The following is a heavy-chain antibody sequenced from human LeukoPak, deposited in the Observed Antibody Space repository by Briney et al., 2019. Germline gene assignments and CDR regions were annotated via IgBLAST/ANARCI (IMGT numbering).Heavy chain of an antibody. CDR3: ARYWDGFDT. V-gene: IGHV4-30-4*01. D-gene: IGHD2-15*01. CDR1: GGSISSGDYY. Sequence: SETLSLTCTVSGGSISSGDYYWSWLRQPPGKGLEWIGYIYYSGTTYYNPSLKSRVTISIDTSKNQSSLKLSSVTAADTAVYYCARYWDGFDTWGQGTVVTVSS. CDR2: IYYSGTT. J-gene: IGHJ3*02.